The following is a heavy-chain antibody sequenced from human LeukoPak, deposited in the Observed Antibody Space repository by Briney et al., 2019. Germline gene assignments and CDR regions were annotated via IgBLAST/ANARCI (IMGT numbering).Heavy chain of an antibody. CDR3: ASLTSSWFGY. J-gene: IGHJ5*01. D-gene: IGHD2-2*01. CDR1: GGSISSSSYY. Sequence: SETLSLTCTVSGGSISSSSYYWGWIRQPPGKGLEWIGSIYYSGSTYYNPSLKGRVTISVDTSKNQFSLKLSSVTAADTAVYYCASLTSSWFGYWGQGTLVTVSS. V-gene: IGHV4-39*07. CDR2: IYYSGST.